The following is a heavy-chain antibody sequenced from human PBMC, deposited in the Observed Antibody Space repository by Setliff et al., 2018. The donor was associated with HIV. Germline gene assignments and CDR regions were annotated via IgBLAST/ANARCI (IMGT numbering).Heavy chain of an antibody. V-gene: IGHV4-31*03. Sequence: SETLSLTCTVAGDYISNGGFYWTWIRQHPGKGLEWIGYIYYTGNTYYNLSLKSRVTMSVDTSKNQFSLKLNSVTAADTAVYYCAREIKIPPQGALDYWGQGMLVTVSS. CDR2: IYYTGNT. J-gene: IGHJ4*02. CDR3: AREIKIPPQGALDY. D-gene: IGHD2-2*01. CDR1: GDYISNGGFY.